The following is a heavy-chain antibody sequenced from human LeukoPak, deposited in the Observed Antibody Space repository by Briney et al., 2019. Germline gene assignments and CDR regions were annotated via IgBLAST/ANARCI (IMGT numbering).Heavy chain of an antibody. Sequence: ASVKVSCKASGYTFTSYGISWVRQARGQGLEWMGWINAYNGNTNYAQKLQGRVTMTTDTSTSTVYMELRSLRSDDTAVYYCARAIQLWPPAEDYWGQGTLVTVSS. CDR2: INAYNGNT. V-gene: IGHV1-18*01. D-gene: IGHD5-18*01. CDR3: ARAIQLWPPAEDY. CDR1: GYTFTSYG. J-gene: IGHJ4*02.